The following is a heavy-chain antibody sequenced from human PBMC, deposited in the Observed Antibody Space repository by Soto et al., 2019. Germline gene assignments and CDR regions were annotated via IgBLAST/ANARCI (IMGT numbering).Heavy chain of an antibody. Sequence: SSTXSLTCTFSGFSISSGGYYWGWMRQHPGKVLEWIGYIYYSGSTYYNPSLKSRFTISVDTSKNQFSLKLSSVTAAETAVYSCERERPRIVVVTATDFDICGQGTMVTVSS. CDR2: IYYSGST. CDR3: ERERPRIVVVTATDFDI. CDR1: GFSISSGGYY. J-gene: IGHJ3*02. D-gene: IGHD2-21*02. V-gene: IGHV4-31*03.